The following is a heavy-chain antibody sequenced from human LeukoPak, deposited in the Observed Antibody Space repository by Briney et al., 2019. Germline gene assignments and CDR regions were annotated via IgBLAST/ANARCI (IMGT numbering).Heavy chain of an antibody. CDR3: ASNDRPGTKQSGSYIFDY. Sequence: ASVKVSCKASGYTFTSYAMNWVRQAPGQGLEWMGWINTNTGNPTYAQGFTGRFVFSLDTSVSTAYLQISSLKAEDTAVYYCASNDRPGTKQSGSYIFDYWGQGTLVTVSS. CDR2: INTNTGNP. V-gene: IGHV7-4-1*02. D-gene: IGHD1-26*01. J-gene: IGHJ4*02. CDR1: GYTFTSYA.